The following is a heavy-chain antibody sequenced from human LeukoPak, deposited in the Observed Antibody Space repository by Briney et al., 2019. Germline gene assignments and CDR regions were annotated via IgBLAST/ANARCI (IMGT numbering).Heavy chain of an antibody. Sequence: PGRSLRLSCAASGFTFSSYGVHWVRQAPGKGLEWVSAISGGGGSTYYADSVKGRFTISRDNSKNTLYLQMNSLRAEDTAVYYCAKDDYGDSDYWGQGTLVTVSS. D-gene: IGHD4-17*01. CDR1: GFTFSSYG. V-gene: IGHV3-23*01. CDR3: AKDDYGDSDY. J-gene: IGHJ4*02. CDR2: ISGGGGST.